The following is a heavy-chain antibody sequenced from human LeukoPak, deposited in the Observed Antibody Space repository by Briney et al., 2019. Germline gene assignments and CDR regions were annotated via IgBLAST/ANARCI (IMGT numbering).Heavy chain of an antibody. J-gene: IGHJ4*02. Sequence: PGGSLRLSCVGSGFTFSSYCMHWVRQVPGKGLVWVSRINGDGTSTTYADSVKGRFTISRDNGRNTLYLQMNSLRAEDTAVYYCAKDRIVGVTSKTFDYWGQGTLVTVSS. D-gene: IGHD1-26*01. CDR3: AKDRIVGVTSKTFDY. V-gene: IGHV3-74*01. CDR1: GFTFSSYC. CDR2: INGDGTST.